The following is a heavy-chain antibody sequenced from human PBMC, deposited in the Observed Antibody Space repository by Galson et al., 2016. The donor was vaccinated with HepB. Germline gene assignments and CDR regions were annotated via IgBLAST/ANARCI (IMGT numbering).Heavy chain of an antibody. V-gene: IGHV3-30*18. Sequence: SLRLSCAASGFTFSSYGMHWVRQAPGKGLEWVAVISYDGSTKYYADSVKGRFTISRDNSKHTLYLQMNSLSAEDTAVYYCAKEDTAMVARKFDYWGQGTLVTVSS. CDR2: ISYDGSTK. D-gene: IGHD5-18*01. CDR3: AKEDTAMVARKFDY. CDR1: GFTFSSYG. J-gene: IGHJ4*02.